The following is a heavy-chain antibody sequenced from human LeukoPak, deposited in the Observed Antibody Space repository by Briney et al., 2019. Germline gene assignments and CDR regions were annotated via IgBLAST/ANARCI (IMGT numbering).Heavy chain of an antibody. Sequence: GASVKISCKASGYTFTDFHMHWVRQAPGQGLEWMAWITPSSGGTNYAREFLGRVTLTRDTYISTAYMELSSLRSDDTAVYYCARGKVVTMVRGVIITYFDYWGQGTLVTVSS. D-gene: IGHD3-10*01. CDR3: ARGKVVTMVRGVIITYFDY. CDR2: ITPSSGGT. V-gene: IGHV1-2*02. CDR1: GYTFTDFH. J-gene: IGHJ4*02.